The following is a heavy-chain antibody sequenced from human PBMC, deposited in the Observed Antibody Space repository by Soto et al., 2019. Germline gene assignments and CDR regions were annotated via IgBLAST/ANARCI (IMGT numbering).Heavy chain of an antibody. D-gene: IGHD6-19*01. CDR1: GFTFSSYG. J-gene: IGHJ4*02. V-gene: IGHV3-30*18. CDR2: ISFDGSNK. Sequence: QVQLVESGGDVVQPGRSLRLSCAASGFTFSSYGMHWVRQAPGKGLEWVAVISFDGSNKYYADSVKGRFTISRDNSKKTLSLQMNSLRGEDTAVYYCAKDRIAVAGTDLDYWGQGTLVIVSS. CDR3: AKDRIAVAGTDLDY.